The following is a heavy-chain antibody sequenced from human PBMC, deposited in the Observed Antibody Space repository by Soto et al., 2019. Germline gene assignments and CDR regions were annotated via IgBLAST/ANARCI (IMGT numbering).Heavy chain of an antibody. V-gene: IGHV3-23*01. Sequence: GGSLRLSCAASGFTFSSYAMSWVRQAPGKGLEWVSAISVSVDSTYYPDSVKGRFTISRDNSTNTLYLQMNSLRAEDTAVYYCAKDPYASPTAPGHYGMDVWGQGTSVTLSS. J-gene: IGHJ6*02. CDR2: ISVSVDST. D-gene: IGHD2-2*01. CDR1: GFTFSSYA. CDR3: AKDPYASPTAPGHYGMDV.